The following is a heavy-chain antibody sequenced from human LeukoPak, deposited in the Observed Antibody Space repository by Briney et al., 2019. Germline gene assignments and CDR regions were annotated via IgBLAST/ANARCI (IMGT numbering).Heavy chain of an antibody. CDR3: VKSAGRDGGN. CDR1: GFTFTDWY. J-gene: IGHJ4*02. CDR2: ISSSSSDT. D-gene: IGHD1-26*01. Sequence: GGSLRLSCAASGFTFTDWYMSWIRQAPGKGLRWLSYISSSSSDTRYADSVRGRFTISRDNAKKSVYLQMNSLRAEDTAIYYCVKSAGRDGGNWGQGTLVTVSS. V-gene: IGHV3-11*06.